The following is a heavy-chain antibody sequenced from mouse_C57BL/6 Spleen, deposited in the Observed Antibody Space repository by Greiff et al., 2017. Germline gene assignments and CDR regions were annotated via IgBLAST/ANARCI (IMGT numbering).Heavy chain of an antibody. CDR2: IYPGDGDT. J-gene: IGHJ4*01. CDR3: ARSRLYYAMDY. V-gene: IGHV1-80*01. CDR1: GYAFSSYW. Sequence: VHLVESGAELVKPGASVKISCKASGYAFSSYWMNWVKQRPGKGLEWIGQIYPGDGDTNYNGKFKGKATLTADKSSSTAYMQLSSLTSEDSAVYFCARSRLYYAMDYWGQGTSVTVSS.